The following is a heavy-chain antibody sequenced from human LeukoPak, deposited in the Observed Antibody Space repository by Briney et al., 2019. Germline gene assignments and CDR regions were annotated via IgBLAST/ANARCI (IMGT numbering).Heavy chain of an antibody. D-gene: IGHD6-13*01. V-gene: IGHV3-7*01. CDR2: IKQEGSEK. Sequence: GGSLRLSCAVSGFTFSRYWMSWVRQAPGKGLEWVANIKQEGSEKYYVDSVKGRLTISRDNAKNSLYLQMNSLRAEDTAVYYCARGRYSSSWYVFGESHDNWFDPWGQGTLVTVSS. CDR3: ARGRYSSSWYVFGESHDNWFDP. CDR1: GFTFSRYW. J-gene: IGHJ5*02.